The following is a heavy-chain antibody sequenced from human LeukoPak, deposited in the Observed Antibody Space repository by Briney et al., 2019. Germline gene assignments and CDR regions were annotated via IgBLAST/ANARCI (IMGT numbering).Heavy chain of an antibody. J-gene: IGHJ4*02. Sequence: PSETLSLTCTVSGGSISSYYWSWIRQPPGKGLEWIGYIYYSGSTNYNPSLKSRVTISVDTSKNQFSLKLSSVTAADTAVYYCARSRLGYCSSTSCPSHFDYWGQGTLVTVSS. V-gene: IGHV4-59*01. D-gene: IGHD2-2*01. CDR1: GGSISSYY. CDR2: IYYSGST. CDR3: ARSRLGYCSSTSCPSHFDY.